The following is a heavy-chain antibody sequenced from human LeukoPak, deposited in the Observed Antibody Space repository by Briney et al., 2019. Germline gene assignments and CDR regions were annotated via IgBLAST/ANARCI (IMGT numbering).Heavy chain of an antibody. V-gene: IGHV1-18*01. Sequence: ASVKVSCKASGYTFTSYDISWVRQAPGQGLEWMGWISAYNGNTNYAQKLQGRVTITTDTSTSTAYMELRSLRSDDTAGYYCAVGGVVTALRSSNWCDPWGQGTLVSVSS. CDR3: AVGGVVTALRSSNWCDP. D-gene: IGHD2-21*02. CDR1: GYTFTSYD. CDR2: ISAYNGNT. J-gene: IGHJ5*02.